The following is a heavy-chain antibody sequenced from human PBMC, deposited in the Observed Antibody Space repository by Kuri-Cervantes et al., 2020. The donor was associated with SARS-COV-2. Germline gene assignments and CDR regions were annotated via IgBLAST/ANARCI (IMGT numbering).Heavy chain of an antibody. CDR2: IFSNDEK. Sequence: SGPTLVKPTETLTLTCTVSGFSLSNARMGVSWIRQPPGKALEWLAHIFSNDEKSYSTSLKSRLTISKDTSKSQVVLSMSNMDPVDTATYYCARMITIFGVAHFDYWGQGTRVTCYS. J-gene: IGHJ4*02. CDR3: ARMITIFGVAHFDY. V-gene: IGHV2-26*01. CDR1: GFSLSNARMG. D-gene: IGHD3-3*01.